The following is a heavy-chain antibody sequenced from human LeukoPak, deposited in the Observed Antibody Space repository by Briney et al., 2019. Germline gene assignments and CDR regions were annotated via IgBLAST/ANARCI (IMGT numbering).Heavy chain of an antibody. CDR3: ARSPQEIFDF. Sequence: GGSLRLSCAASGFTFSSYSMNWVRQAPGKGLEWVSSIDSSGGYMFYADSVKGRFIISRDNAKDSLYLQMNSLRAEDTAVYYCARSPQEIFDFWGQGTLVTVSS. J-gene: IGHJ4*02. V-gene: IGHV3-21*04. CDR2: IDSSGGYM. CDR1: GFTFSSYS.